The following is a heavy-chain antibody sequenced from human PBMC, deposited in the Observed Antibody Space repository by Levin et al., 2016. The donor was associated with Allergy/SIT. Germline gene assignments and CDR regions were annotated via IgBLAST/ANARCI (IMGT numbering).Heavy chain of an antibody. Sequence: GESLKISCAASGFTFSSYSMNWVRQAPGKGLEWVSYISSSSSTIYYADSVKGRFTISRDNAKNSLYLQMNSLRAEDTAVYYCARVGGYSYGFIDYWGQGTLVTVSS. J-gene: IGHJ4*02. CDR1: GFTFSSYS. CDR2: ISSSSSTI. CDR3: ARVGGYSYGFIDY. D-gene: IGHD5-18*01. V-gene: IGHV3-48*01.